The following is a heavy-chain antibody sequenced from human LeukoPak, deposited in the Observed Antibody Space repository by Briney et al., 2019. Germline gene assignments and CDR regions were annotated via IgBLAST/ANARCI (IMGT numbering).Heavy chain of an antibody. CDR1: GYNCRSYG. CDR2: IWYDGSNK. J-gene: IGHJ6*02. D-gene: IGHD6-19*01. CDR3: ARDGQAVAPHGMDV. Sequence: PVWTLRFSCAASGYNCRSYGRYWVRQAPGKGLEWVAVIWYDGSNKYYADSVKGRFTISRDNSKNTLYLQMNSLRAEDTAVYYCARDGQAVAPHGMDVWGQGTTVTVSS. V-gene: IGHV3-33*07.